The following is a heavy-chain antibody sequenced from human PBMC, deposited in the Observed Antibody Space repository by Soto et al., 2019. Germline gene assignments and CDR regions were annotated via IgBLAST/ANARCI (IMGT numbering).Heavy chain of an antibody. V-gene: IGHV1-69*13. J-gene: IGHJ4*02. CDR2: IIPIFGTA. CDR1: GGTFSSYA. D-gene: IGHD3-22*01. Sequence: GASVKVSCKASGGTFSSYAISGVRQAPGQGLEWMGGIIPIFGTANYAQKFQGRVTITADESTSTAYMELSSLRSEDTAVYYCARGSPDSSGYYTSGYWGQGTLVTVSS. CDR3: ARGSPDSSGYYTSGY.